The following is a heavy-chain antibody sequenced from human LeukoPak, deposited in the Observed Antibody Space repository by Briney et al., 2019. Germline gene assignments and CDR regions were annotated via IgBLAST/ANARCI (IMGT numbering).Heavy chain of an antibody. V-gene: IGHV3-21*01. Sequence: RGSLRLSCAASGFTFSSYSMNWVRQAPGKGLEWVSSISSSSSYIYYADSVKGRFTISRDNAKNSLYLQMNSLRAEDTAVYYCARGRQLAGPAPWGQGTLVTVSS. CDR3: ARGRQLAGPAP. CDR1: GFTFSSYS. D-gene: IGHD6-6*01. CDR2: ISSSSSYI. J-gene: IGHJ5*02.